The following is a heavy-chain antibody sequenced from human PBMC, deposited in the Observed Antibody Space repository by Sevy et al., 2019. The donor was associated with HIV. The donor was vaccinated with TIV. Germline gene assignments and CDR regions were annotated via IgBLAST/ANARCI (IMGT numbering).Heavy chain of an antibody. CDR1: GFTFSNYA. D-gene: IGHD3-9*01. V-gene: IGHV3-33*06. CDR2: IWSDGNNK. CDR3: ANRRDNENTGYVLDY. Sequence: GGSLRLSCAASGFTFSNYAMHWVRQAPGKGLEWVAIIWSDGNNKYYADFLKGRFTLSRENSKSTLYLQMNNLRAEDTAVYYCANRRDNENTGYVLDYWGQGTLVTVSS. J-gene: IGHJ4*02.